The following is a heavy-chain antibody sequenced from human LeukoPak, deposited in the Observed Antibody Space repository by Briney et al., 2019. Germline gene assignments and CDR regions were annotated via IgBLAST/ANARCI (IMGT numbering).Heavy chain of an antibody. D-gene: IGHD2-2*01. V-gene: IGHV1-2*02. CDR3: ATSRGYCSSTSCRDDYYFDY. Sequence: ASVKVSCKASGYTFTGYYMHWVRQAPGQGLEWMGWIDPNSGGTNYAQKFQGRVTMTRDTSISTAYMELSRLRSDDTAVYYCATSRGYCSSTSCRDDYYFDYWGQGTLVTVSS. CDR1: GYTFTGYY. J-gene: IGHJ4*02. CDR2: IDPNSGGT.